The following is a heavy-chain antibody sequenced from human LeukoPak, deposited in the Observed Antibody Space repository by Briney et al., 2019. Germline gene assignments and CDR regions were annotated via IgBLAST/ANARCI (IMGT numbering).Heavy chain of an antibody. D-gene: IGHD6-13*01. CDR1: GFTFSSYA. CDR3: AGDGVEFWQQLGSGWLYYYFDY. CDR2: ISGSGGST. V-gene: IGHV3-23*01. J-gene: IGHJ4*02. Sequence: PGGSLRLSCAASGFTFSSYAMSWVRQAPGKGLEWVSAISGSGGSTYYADSVKGRFTISRDNSKNTLYLQMNSLRAEDTAVYYCAGDGVEFWQQLGSGWLYYYFDYWGQGTLVTVSS.